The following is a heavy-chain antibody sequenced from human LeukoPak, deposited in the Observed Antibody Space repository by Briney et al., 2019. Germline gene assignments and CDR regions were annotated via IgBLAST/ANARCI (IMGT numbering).Heavy chain of an antibody. J-gene: IGHJ4*02. V-gene: IGHV4-59*08. CDR2: IYYTGAT. Sequence: SETLSLTCTVSGGSIGTNYWTWIRQPPGQGLEYIGYIYYTGATNYNPSLKSRVTISVDTSKNQFSPKLTSVTAADTAVYFCAKYGNSGWVIDNWGQGTLVTVSS. CDR1: GGSIGTNY. CDR3: AKYGNSGWVIDN. D-gene: IGHD6-19*01.